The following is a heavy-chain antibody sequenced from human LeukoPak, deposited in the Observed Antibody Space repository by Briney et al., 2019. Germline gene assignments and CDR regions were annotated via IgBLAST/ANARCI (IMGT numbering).Heavy chain of an antibody. V-gene: IGHV4-59*01. CDR1: GGSISSYY. D-gene: IGHD3-22*01. J-gene: IGHJ4*02. Sequence: PSETLSLTCTVSGGSISSYYWSWIRQPPGKGLEWIGYIYYSGSTNYNPSLKSRVTISVDTSKNQFSLKLSSVTAADTAVYYCARAIYYYDSSGHFVYWGQGTLVTVSS. CDR3: ARAIYYYDSSGHFVY. CDR2: IYYSGST.